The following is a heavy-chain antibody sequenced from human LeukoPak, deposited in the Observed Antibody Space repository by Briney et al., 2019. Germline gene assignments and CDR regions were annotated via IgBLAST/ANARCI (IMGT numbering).Heavy chain of an antibody. D-gene: IGHD3-22*01. CDR2: IRYDGSNK. V-gene: IGHV3-30*02. CDR3: AKGGYYYDSSGPSAGI. Sequence: PGGSLRLSCAASGFTFSSYGMHWVRQAPGKGLEWVAFIRYDGSNKYYADSVKGRFTISRDNPKNTLYLQMNSLRAEDTAVYYCAKGGYYYDSSGPSAGIWGQGTMVTVSS. CDR1: GFTFSSYG. J-gene: IGHJ3*02.